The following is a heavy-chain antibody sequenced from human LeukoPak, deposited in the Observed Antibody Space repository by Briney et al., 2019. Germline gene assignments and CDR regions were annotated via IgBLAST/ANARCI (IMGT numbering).Heavy chain of an antibody. J-gene: IGHJ4*02. CDR1: GGSISSGSYY. V-gene: IGHV4-61*02. D-gene: IGHD1-26*01. CDR2: IYTSGST. Sequence: SETLSLTCTVSGGSISSGSYYWSWIRQPAGKGLEWIGRIYTSGSTNYNPSLKSRVTISVDTSKNQFSLKLSSVTAADTAVYYCARDGSPQVNFDYWGQGTLVTVSS. CDR3: ARDGSPQVNFDY.